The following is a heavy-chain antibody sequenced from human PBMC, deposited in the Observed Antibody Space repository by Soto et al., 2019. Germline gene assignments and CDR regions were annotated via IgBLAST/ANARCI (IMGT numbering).Heavy chain of an antibody. D-gene: IGHD1-1*01. V-gene: IGHV1-2*02. Sequence: GGPVKVSCKASGYTFTGYYMHWVRQAPGQGFEWMGWINPNSGGTNYAQKFQGRVTMTRDTSISTVYMELSRLRSDDTAVYSCAGNWNDGDDYFDYWGQGTLVTVSS. CDR2: INPNSGGT. CDR3: AGNWNDGDDYFDY. J-gene: IGHJ4*02. CDR1: GYTFTGYY.